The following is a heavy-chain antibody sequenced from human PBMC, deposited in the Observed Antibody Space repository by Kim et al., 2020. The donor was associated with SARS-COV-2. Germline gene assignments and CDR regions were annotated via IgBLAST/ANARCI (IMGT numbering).Heavy chain of an antibody. D-gene: IGHD6-19*01. J-gene: IGHJ4*02. CDR2: ISYDGSNK. V-gene: IGHV3-30*04. CDR1: GFTFSSYA. CDR3: ARDSEGRAVAGSEFDY. Sequence: GGSLRLSCAASGFTFSSYAMHWVRQAPGKGLELVAVISYDGSNKYYADSVKGRFTISRDNSKNTLYLQMNSLRAEDTAVYYCARDSEGRAVAGSEFDYWGQGTLVTVSS.